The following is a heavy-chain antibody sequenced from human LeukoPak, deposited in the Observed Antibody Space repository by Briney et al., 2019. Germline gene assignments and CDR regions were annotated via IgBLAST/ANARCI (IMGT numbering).Heavy chain of an antibody. CDR2: ISCSCDST. Sequence: PGGALRLTCAASGFTFIRYAMRWVRQAPGKGLEVVSAISCSCDSTYYADSLKSRVTISSHNSKHTLHLQVNNLGAYENGVYYCTKTGRVGAHLVDYFDYWGQGTLVTVSS. D-gene: IGHD1-26*01. CDR1: GFTFIRYA. J-gene: IGHJ4*02. CDR3: TKTGRVGAHLVDYFDY. V-gene: IGHV3-23*01.